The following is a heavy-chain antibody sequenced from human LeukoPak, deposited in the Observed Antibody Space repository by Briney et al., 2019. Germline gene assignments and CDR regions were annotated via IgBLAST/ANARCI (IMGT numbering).Heavy chain of an antibody. Sequence: SVKVSRQASGGTFSSYAISWVRQAPGQGLEWMGGIIPIFGTANYAQKFQGRVTITADESTSTAYMELSSLRSEDTAVYYCARDSYSGSYGDAFDIWGQGTMVTVSS. CDR1: GGTFSSYA. D-gene: IGHD1-26*01. J-gene: IGHJ3*02. CDR3: ARDSYSGSYGDAFDI. CDR2: IIPIFGTA. V-gene: IGHV1-69*13.